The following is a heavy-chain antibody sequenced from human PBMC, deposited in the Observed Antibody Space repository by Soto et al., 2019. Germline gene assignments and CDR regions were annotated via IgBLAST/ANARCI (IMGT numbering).Heavy chain of an antibody. J-gene: IGHJ6*03. CDR3: ARGITIFGVAPPRDYVDV. V-gene: IGHV1-8*01. CDR2: MNPNSGNT. Sequence: ASVKVSCKASGYTFTSYDINWVRQATGQGLEWMGWMNPNSGNTGYAQKFQGRVTMTRNTSISTAYMELSSLRSEDTAVYYCARGITIFGVAPPRDYVDVWGKGTTVTVSS. D-gene: IGHD3-3*01. CDR1: GYTFTSYD.